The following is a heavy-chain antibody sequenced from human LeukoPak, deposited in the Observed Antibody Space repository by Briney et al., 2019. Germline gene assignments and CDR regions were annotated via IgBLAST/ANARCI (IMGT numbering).Heavy chain of an antibody. D-gene: IGHD4-23*01. V-gene: IGHV3-21*01. CDR2: ISSSTYK. J-gene: IGHJ6*02. CDR3: ARAWAGGARDHYYGMDV. CDR1: GFPFSNYI. Sequence: GGSLRLSCAASGFPFSNYIVQWVRQAPGRGREWVSSISSSTYKYYADSVKGRFTISRDNAQNSLYLQMNSLRAEDTAVYYCARAWAGGARDHYYGMDVWGQGTTVTVSS.